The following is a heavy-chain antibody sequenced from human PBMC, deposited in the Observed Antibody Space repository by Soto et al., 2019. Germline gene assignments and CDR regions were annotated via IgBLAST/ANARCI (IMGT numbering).Heavy chain of an antibody. CDR3: AKDHLPTTITTPWFDP. CDR2: ISYDGNNK. CDR1: GFSFSSHG. Sequence: QVQLVGSGGGVVQPGRSLRLSCEASGFSFSSHGMHWVRQAPGKGLEWLAVISYDGNNKYYADSVKGRFSISRDNYKNTLYLQMNSLRADDTAVYYCAKDHLPTTITTPWFDPWGQGTLVTVSS. D-gene: IGHD4-17*01. V-gene: IGHV3-30*18. J-gene: IGHJ5*02.